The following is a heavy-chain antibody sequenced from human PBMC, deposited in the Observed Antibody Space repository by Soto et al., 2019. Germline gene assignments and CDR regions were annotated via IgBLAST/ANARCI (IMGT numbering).Heavy chain of an antibody. D-gene: IGHD3-22*01. J-gene: IGHJ4*02. CDR2: IIPTFGTA. CDR1: GGTFSSYA. V-gene: IGHV1-69*13. CDR3: ARGTFYYDSSGYRHFDY. Sequence: SVKVSCKASGGTFSSYAIGWVRQAPGQGLEWMGGIIPTFGTAKYAQKFQGRVTITADESTNTVYMELSSLSSEDTAVYYCARGTFYYDSSGYRHFDYWGQGTLVTVSS.